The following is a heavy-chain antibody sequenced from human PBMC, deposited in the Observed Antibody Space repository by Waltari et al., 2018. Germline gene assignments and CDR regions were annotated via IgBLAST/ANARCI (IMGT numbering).Heavy chain of an antibody. CDR2: VSYSGTT. D-gene: IGHD5-12*01. CDR3: ATYIGAEVGTAAFDV. V-gene: IGHV4-39*01. CDR1: GVSITSNRHY. J-gene: IGHJ3*01. Sequence: QLQLQESGPRLLRPSETLSLICRVSGVSITSNRHYWAWIRQSPGQGLEWIGTVSYSGTTYISPSFKSRVSVSRETSKNQVSLILGSVTAADMAVYYCATYIGAEVGTAAFDVWGQGTMVTVSS.